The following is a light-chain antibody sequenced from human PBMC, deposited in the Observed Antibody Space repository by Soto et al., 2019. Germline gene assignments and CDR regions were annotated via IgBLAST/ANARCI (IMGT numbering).Light chain of an antibody. CDR1: QGISSY. CDR3: QQLSTYPLT. V-gene: IGKV1-9*01. J-gene: IGKJ4*01. CDR2: AAS. Sequence: IQLTQSPSSLSASVGDRVTITCRASQGISSYLAWYQQKPGKAPKLLIYAASTLQSGVPSRFSGSGSGTDFTLPISSLQPEDFATYYCQQLSTYPLTFGGGTKV.